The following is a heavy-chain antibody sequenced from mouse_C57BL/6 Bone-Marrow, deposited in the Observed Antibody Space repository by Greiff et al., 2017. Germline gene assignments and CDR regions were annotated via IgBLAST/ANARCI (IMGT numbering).Heavy chain of an antibody. CDR1: GYTFTSYD. CDR3: ARLEFDGSSGDWYFDV. V-gene: IGHV1-85*01. D-gene: IGHD1-1*01. J-gene: IGHJ1*03. Sequence: QVQLQQSGPELVKPGASVKLSCKASGYTFTSYDINWVKQRPGQGLEWIGWIYPRAGSTKYNEKFKGKATLTVETSSSTAYMELHSLTSENSAVYFCARLEFDGSSGDWYFDVWGTGTTVTVSS. CDR2: IYPRAGST.